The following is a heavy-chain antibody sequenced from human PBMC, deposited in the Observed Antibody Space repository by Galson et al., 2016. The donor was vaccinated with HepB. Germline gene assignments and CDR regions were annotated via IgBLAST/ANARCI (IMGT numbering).Heavy chain of an antibody. Sequence: CAVFGGTFNGYYWTWIRQPPGKGLEWIGEINHSGNTNYNPSLKSRVNLSVDMSKKQFTLELTSVTAADTAIYCCARGTYYDSSTRFDPWGQGTPVTVAS. CDR1: GGTFNGYY. D-gene: IGHD3-3*01. J-gene: IGHJ5*02. CDR2: INHSGNT. V-gene: IGHV4-34*01. CDR3: ARGTYYDSSTRFDP.